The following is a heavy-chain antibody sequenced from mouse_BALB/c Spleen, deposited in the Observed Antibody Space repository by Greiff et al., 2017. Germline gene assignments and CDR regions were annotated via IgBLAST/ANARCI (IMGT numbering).Heavy chain of an antibody. CDR3: TRDEGLRQGFAY. CDR2: ISSGGSYT. D-gene: IGHD2-4*01. V-gene: IGHV5-6-4*01. Sequence: EVHLVESGGGLVKPGGSLKLSCAASGFTFSSYTMSWVRQTPEKRLEWVATISSGGSYTYYPDSVKGRFTISRDNAKNTLYLQMSSLKSEDTAMYYCTRDEGLRQGFAYWGQGTLVTVSA. J-gene: IGHJ3*01. CDR1: GFTFSSYT.